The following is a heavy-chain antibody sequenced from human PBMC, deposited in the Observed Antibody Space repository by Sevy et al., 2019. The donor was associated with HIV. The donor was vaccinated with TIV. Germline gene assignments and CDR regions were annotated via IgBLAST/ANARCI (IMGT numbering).Heavy chain of an antibody. CDR2: ISGLTNYI. Sequence: GGSLRLSCVASGFAFSDYYMNWIRQAPGKGLEWVSCISGLTNYINYADSVKGGFTISRDNAKNSVYLQMNSLRAEDTAVYYCARRSSGWDYFDYWGQGTPVTVSS. CDR3: ARRSSGWDYFDY. CDR1: GFAFSDYY. J-gene: IGHJ4*02. V-gene: IGHV3-11*06. D-gene: IGHD6-19*01.